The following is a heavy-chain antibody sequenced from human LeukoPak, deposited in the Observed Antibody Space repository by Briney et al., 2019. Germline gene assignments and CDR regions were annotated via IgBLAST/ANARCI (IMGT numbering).Heavy chain of an antibody. V-gene: IGHV3-66*01. CDR1: GFTVSSNY. Sequence: PGGSLRLSCAASGFTVSSNYMSWVRQAPGKGLEWVSVIYSGGSTYYADSVKGRFTISRDNSKNTLYLQMNSLRAEDTAVYYCARVGGGVRHRGFDYWGQGTLVTVSS. CDR3: ARVGGGVRHRGFDY. CDR2: IYSGGST. D-gene: IGHD3-10*02. J-gene: IGHJ4*02.